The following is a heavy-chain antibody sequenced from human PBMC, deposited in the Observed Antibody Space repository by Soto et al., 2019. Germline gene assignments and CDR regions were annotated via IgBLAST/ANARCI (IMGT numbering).Heavy chain of an antibody. D-gene: IGHD2-15*01. CDR3: ARLPSRHLVGY. Sequence: SETLSLTCTVSGSSINSSGYYWGWIRQPPGKGLEWIGSMFYGVSTYYNPSLKSRVTVSVDTSKNQFSLNLRSVTAADAAVYYCARLPSRHLVGYWGQGTLVTVSS. V-gene: IGHV4-39*01. J-gene: IGHJ4*02. CDR2: MFYGVST. CDR1: GSSINSSGYY.